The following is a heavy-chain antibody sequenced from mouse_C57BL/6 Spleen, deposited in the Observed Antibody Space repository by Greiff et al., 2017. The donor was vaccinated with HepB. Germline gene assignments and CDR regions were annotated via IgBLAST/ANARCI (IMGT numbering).Heavy chain of an antibody. D-gene: IGHD4-1*01. J-gene: IGHJ1*03. V-gene: IGHV1-64*01. CDR3: ARGTGTYWYFDV. CDR1: GYTFTSYW. CDR2: IHPNSGST. Sequence: VKLQQPGAELVKPGASVKLSCKASGYTFTSYWMHWVKQRPGQGLEWIGMIHPNSGSTNYNEKFKSKATLTVDKSSSTAYMQLSSLTSEDSAVYYCARGTGTYWYFDVWGTGTTVTVSS.